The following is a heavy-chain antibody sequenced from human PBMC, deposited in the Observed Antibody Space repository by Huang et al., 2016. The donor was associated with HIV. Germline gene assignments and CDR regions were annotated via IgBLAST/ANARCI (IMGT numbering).Heavy chain of an antibody. Sequence: QVQLVESGGGVVQPGRSLRLSCGASGFVLNNYVLHWVRQTPGKGLEGVAGRPKDGRDKHYAESVKGRFTISKDNSKNTLYLEMDSLTPEDTGVYYCAREDGSSGDCGYFGPWGQGAQVTVAT. CDR3: AREDGSSGDCGYFGP. CDR2: RPKDGRDK. J-gene: IGHJ4*02. D-gene: IGHD3-22*01. CDR1: GFVLNNYV. V-gene: IGHV3-30*03.